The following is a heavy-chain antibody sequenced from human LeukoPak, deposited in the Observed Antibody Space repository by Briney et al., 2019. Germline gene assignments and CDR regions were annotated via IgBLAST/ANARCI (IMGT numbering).Heavy chain of an antibody. J-gene: IGHJ4*02. D-gene: IGHD4-17*01. CDR1: GFTFSSYA. CDR3: AKPINYGDYNFY. CDR2: IGGSGGST. V-gene: IGHV3-23*01. Sequence: GGSLRLSCAASGFTFSSYAMSWVRQAPAQGLECVSGIGGSGGSTYYADSVKGRFTISRDNSKNTLYLQMNSLRAEDTAVYYCAKPINYGDYNFYWGQGTLVTVSS.